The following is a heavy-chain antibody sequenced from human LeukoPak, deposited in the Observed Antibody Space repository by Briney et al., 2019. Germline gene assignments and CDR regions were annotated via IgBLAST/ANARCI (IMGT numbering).Heavy chain of an antibody. CDR2: MKEDGGEI. J-gene: IGHJ4*02. V-gene: IGHV3-7*01. Sequence: PGGSLRLSCAASGFPFSNYWMSWVRQAPGKGLEWVANMKEDGGEINYVDSVKGRFIISRDNAKNSLYLQMNSLRVEDTAVYYCVREFDDWGQGTQVTVSS. D-gene: IGHD1-26*01. CDR3: VREFDD. CDR1: GFPFSNYW.